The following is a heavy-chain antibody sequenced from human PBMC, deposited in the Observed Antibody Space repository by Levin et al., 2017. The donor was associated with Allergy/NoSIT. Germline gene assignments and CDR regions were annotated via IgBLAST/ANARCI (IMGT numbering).Heavy chain of an antibody. J-gene: IGHJ6*03. Sequence: ASVKVSCKGSGYSFTSYWISWVRQMPGKGLEWMGRIDPSDSYTNYSPSFQGHVTISADKSISTAYLQWSSLKASDTAMYYCARVPAAIIYYYMDVWGKGTTVTVSS. CDR1: GYSFTSYW. V-gene: IGHV5-10-1*01. CDR3: ARVPAAIIYYYMDV. CDR2: IDPSDSYT. D-gene: IGHD2-2*01.